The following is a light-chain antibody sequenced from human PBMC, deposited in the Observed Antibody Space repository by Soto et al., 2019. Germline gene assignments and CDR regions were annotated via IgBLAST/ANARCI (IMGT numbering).Light chain of an antibody. CDR2: EVS. Sequence: QSALTQPASVSGSPGQPITISCTGSSSDIGSYDFVSWYQQHPGKAPKAMIYEVSKRPSGVSSRFSGSKSGNTASLTISGLQAEDEADYYCCSYAGSDTWVFGGGTQLTV. CDR1: SSDIGSYDF. J-gene: IGLJ3*02. CDR3: CSYAGSDTWV. V-gene: IGLV2-23*02.